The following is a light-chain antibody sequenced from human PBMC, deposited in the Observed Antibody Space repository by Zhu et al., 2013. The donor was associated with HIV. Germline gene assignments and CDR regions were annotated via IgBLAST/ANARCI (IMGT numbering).Light chain of an antibody. Sequence: DIVMTQSPDSLAVSLGERATINCKSSQSVLYSSNNKNYLAWYQQKPGQPPKLLIYWASTRESGVPDRFSGSGSGTDFTLTISSLQAEDVAIYYCHQYYTTPPTFGGGT. V-gene: IGKV4-1*01. CDR1: QSVLYSSNNKNY. CDR2: WAS. J-gene: IGKJ4*01. CDR3: HQYYTTPPT.